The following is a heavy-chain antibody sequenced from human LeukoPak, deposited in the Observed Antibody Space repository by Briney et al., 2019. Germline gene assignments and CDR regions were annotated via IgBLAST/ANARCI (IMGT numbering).Heavy chain of an antibody. CDR2: IIPILGIA. CDR3: ARGVFRGQYSSGWYWNWFDP. J-gene: IGHJ5*02. V-gene: IGHV1-69*04. Sequence: SVKVSCKASGGTFSSYAISWVRQAPGQGLEWMGRIIPILGIANYAQKFQGRVTITADKSTSTAYMELCSLRSEDTAAYYCARGVFRGQYSSGWYWNWFDPWGQGTLVTVSS. D-gene: IGHD6-19*01. CDR1: GGTFSSYA.